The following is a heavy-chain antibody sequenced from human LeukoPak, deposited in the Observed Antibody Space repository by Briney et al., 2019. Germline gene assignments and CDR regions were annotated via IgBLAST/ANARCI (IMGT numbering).Heavy chain of an antibody. D-gene: IGHD6-6*01. CDR3: ARAHRAYSSSSGSYWYFDL. V-gene: IGHV4-59*01. CDR1: GGSISSYY. Sequence: PSETLSLTCTVSGGSISSYYWSWIRQPPGKGLEWIGYIYYSGSTNYNPSLKSRVTISVDTSKNQFSLKLSSVTAADTAVYYCARAHRAYSSSSGSYWYFDLWGRGTLVTVSS. CDR2: IYYSGST. J-gene: IGHJ2*01.